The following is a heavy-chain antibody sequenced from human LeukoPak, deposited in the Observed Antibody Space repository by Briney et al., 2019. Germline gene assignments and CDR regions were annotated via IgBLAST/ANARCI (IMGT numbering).Heavy chain of an antibody. Sequence: SGTLSLTCAVSGGSISSSNWWSWVRQPPGKGLEWIGEIYHSGSTNYNPSLKSRVTISVDKSKNQFSLKLSSVTAADTAVYYCARRDEEQQLANNWFDPWGQGTLVTVSS. D-gene: IGHD6-13*01. CDR1: GGSISSSNW. CDR2: IYHSGST. J-gene: IGHJ5*02. CDR3: ARRDEEQQLANNWFDP. V-gene: IGHV4-4*02.